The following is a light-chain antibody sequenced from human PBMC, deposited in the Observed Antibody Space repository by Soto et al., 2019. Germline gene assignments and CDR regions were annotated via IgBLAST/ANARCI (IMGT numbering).Light chain of an antibody. CDR2: EVS. CDR3: SSYTSLSSRV. CDR1: SSDVGGYNY. J-gene: IGLJ1*01. V-gene: IGLV2-14*01. Sequence: QSVMSEPSAVSGSPGHSITISCTGTSSDVGGYNYVSWYQQHPGKAPKLMIYEVSNRPSGVSNRFSGSKSGNTASLTISGLQAEDEADYYCSSYTSLSSRVFGTGTKVTVL.